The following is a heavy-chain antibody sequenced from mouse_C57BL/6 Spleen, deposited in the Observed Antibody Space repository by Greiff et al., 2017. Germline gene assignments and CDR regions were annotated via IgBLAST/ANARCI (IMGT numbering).Heavy chain of an antibody. CDR1: GYTFTDYY. CDR3: ARTVYGYDEDYFDY. Sequence: EVQLQQSGPVLVKPGASVKMSCKASGYTFTDYYMNWVKQSHGKSLEWIGVINPYNGGTSYNQKFKGKATLTVDKSSSTAYMELNSLTSEDSAVYYCARTVYGYDEDYFDYWGQGTTLTVSS. CDR2: INPYNGGT. D-gene: IGHD2-2*01. J-gene: IGHJ2*01. V-gene: IGHV1-19*01.